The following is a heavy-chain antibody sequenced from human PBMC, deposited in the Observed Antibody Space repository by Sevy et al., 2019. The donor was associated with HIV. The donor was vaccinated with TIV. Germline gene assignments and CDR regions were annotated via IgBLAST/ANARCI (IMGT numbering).Heavy chain of an antibody. CDR2: INTANGNT. CDR3: ARDPAGLPAAMMGWFDP. Sequence: ASVKVSCKASGYTFSYYAVHWVRQAPGQRLEWMGWINTANGNTKYSQKFQGRLTITRDTSASIVYMQLSSLRSEDTAVYYCARDPAGLPAAMMGWFDPWGQGTLVTVSS. J-gene: IGHJ5*02. CDR1: GYTFSYYA. V-gene: IGHV1-3*04. D-gene: IGHD2-2*01.